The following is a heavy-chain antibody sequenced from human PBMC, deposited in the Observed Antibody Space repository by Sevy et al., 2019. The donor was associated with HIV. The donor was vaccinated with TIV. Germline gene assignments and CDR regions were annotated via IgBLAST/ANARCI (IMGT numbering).Heavy chain of an antibody. CDR3: AHRGSSSWYHGGAFDI. CDR2: IYWDDDK. J-gene: IGHJ3*02. CDR1: GFSLSTSGVG. V-gene: IGHV2-5*02. Sequence: SGPTLVNPTQTRTLTCTFSGFSLSTSGVGVGWIRQPPGKALEWLALIYWDDDKRYSPSLKSRLTITKDTSKNQVVLTMTNMDPVDTATYYCAHRGSSSWYHGGAFDIWGQGTMVTVSS. D-gene: IGHD6-13*01.